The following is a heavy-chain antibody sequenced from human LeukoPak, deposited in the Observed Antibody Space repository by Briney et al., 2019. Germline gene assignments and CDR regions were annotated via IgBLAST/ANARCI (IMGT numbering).Heavy chain of an antibody. Sequence: ASVKVSCKASGYTFTSYYMHWVRQAPGQGLECMGIINPSGGSTSYAQKFQGRVTMTRDTSTSTVYMELSSLRSEDTAVYYCARDLKQQLVLRYFDYWGQGTLVTVSS. CDR2: INPSGGST. V-gene: IGHV1-46*01. CDR3: ARDLKQQLVLRYFDY. J-gene: IGHJ4*02. CDR1: GYTFTSYY. D-gene: IGHD6-13*01.